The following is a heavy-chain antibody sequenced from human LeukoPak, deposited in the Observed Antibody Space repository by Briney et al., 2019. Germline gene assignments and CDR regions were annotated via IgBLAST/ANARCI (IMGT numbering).Heavy chain of an antibody. Sequence: GGSLRLSCAASGFTFDDYAIHWVRQAPRKGLEWVSGISWNSGSIGYADSVKGRFTISGDNAKNSLYLQMNSLRAEDTALYYCAKDISRGERSGYYYCSSPYYYYYGMDVWGQGTTVTVSS. CDR2: ISWNSGSI. V-gene: IGHV3-9*01. J-gene: IGHJ6*02. CDR1: GFTFDDYA. D-gene: IGHD3-22*01. CDR3: AKDISRGERSGYYYCSSPYYYYYGMDV.